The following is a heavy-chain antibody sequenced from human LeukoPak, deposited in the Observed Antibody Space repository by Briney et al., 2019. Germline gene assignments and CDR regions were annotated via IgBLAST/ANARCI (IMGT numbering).Heavy chain of an antibody. CDR1: GFTFSSYA. D-gene: IGHD3-10*01. Sequence: PGGSLRLSCAASGFTFSSYAMHWVRQAPGKGLEWVAVISYDGSNKYYADSVKGRFTISRDNSKNTLYLQMNSLRAEDTAVYYCATNEDDYYGSGSYMPEGYWGQGTLVTVSS. CDR2: ISYDGSNK. CDR3: ATNEDDYYGSGSYMPEGY. V-gene: IGHV3-30*04. J-gene: IGHJ4*02.